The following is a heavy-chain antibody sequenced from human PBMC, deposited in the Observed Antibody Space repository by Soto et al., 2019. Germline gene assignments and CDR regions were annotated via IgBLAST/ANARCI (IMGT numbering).Heavy chain of an antibody. Sequence: GSLRLSCAASEFTFSNYWMHWVRQAPGKGLEWVSAIGTAGDTYYPGSVKGRFTISRENAKNSLYLQMNSLRAGDTAVYYCARAKGIAVAGLDYYYGTDVWGQGTTVTVSS. CDR3: ARAKGIAVAGLDYYYGTDV. D-gene: IGHD6-19*01. V-gene: IGHV3-13*01. J-gene: IGHJ6*02. CDR1: EFTFSNYW. CDR2: IGTAGDT.